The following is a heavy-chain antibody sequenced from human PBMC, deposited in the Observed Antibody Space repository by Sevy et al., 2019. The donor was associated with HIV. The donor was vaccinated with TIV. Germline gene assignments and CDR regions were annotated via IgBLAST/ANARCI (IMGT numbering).Heavy chain of an antibody. CDR2: IYYSGST. CDR3: ARTPVMMITSGGVIALRQFDF. J-gene: IGHJ4*02. CDR1: GGSISGYY. V-gene: IGHV4-59*01. Sequence: SETLSLTCTVSGGSISGYYWSWIRQPPGKGLEWIGYIYYSGSTNYNPSLKNRVTMSVDTSKNQFSLKMSSVTAADTAVYYCARTPVMMITSGGVIALRQFDFWGQGTLVTVSS. D-gene: IGHD3-16*02.